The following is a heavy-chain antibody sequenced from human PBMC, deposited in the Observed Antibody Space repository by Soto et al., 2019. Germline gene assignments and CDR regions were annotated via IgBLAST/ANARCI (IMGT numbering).Heavy chain of an antibody. Sequence: QVQLVQSGAEVKKPGASVKVSCKASGYTFTSYDINWVRQATGQGLEWMGWMNPNSGNTGYAQKFQGRVTINRNTSISTAYMELSSLRSEDTAVYYCARAAWGRGDYYYYGMDVWGQGTTVTVSS. D-gene: IGHD3-10*01. CDR1: GYTFTSYD. CDR2: MNPNSGNT. J-gene: IGHJ6*02. V-gene: IGHV1-8*01. CDR3: ARAAWGRGDYYYYGMDV.